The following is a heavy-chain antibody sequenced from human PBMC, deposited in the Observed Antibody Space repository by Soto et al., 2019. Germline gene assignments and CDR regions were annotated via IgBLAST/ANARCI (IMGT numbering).Heavy chain of an antibody. J-gene: IGHJ6*02. Sequence: GASVKVSCKASGGTFSSYAISWVRQAPGQGLEWMGGIIPIFGTANYAQKFQGRVTITADESTSTAYMELSSLRPEDTAVYYCARLYSSSWKGGGGGMDVWGQGTTVTVSS. CDR1: GGTFSSYA. V-gene: IGHV1-69*13. CDR3: ARLYSSSWKGGGGGMDV. D-gene: IGHD6-13*01. CDR2: IIPIFGTA.